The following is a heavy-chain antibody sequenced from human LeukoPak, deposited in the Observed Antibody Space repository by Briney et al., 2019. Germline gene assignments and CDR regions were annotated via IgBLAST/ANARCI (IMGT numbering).Heavy chain of an antibody. CDR3: ARGTLSGLRGAKKYYFDY. J-gene: IGHJ4*02. CDR2: INHSGST. Sequence: SETLSLTCTVSGGSISSYYWSWIRQPAGKGLEWIGEINHSGSTNYNPSLKSRVTISVDTSKNQFSLKLSSVTAADTAVYYCARGTLSGLRGAKKYYFDYWGQGTLVTVSS. CDR1: GGSISSYY. D-gene: IGHD1-26*01. V-gene: IGHV4-34*01.